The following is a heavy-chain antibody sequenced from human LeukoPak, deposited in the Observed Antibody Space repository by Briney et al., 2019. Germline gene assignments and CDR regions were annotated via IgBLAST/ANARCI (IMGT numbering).Heavy chain of an antibody. J-gene: IGHJ4*02. CDR1: GDSISSSNW. CDR3: ARNGRDAHNLDQ. D-gene: IGHD5-24*01. CDR2: ICLCGIT. V-gene: IGHV4-4*02. Sequence: PSETLSLTCAVSGDSISSSNWWSWVRPPPGKGLEWIGEICLCGITNYNPSLESRVTISVDKSTSQFSLRLSSVTAADTAVYFCARNGRDAHNLDQWGQGTLVTVSS.